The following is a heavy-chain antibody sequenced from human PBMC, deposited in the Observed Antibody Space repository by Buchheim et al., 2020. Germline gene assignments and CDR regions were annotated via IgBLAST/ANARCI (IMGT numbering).Heavy chain of an antibody. Sequence: QVTLKESGPALVKPTQTLTVTCTFSGFSLSTIGMRVNWMRQPPGKALEWLARIDWDGDKFYSTSLKTRLTISKDTSKNQVVLTMTNMDPVDTATYYCARMSLGYDSSGFDAFDIWGQGT. D-gene: IGHD3-22*01. CDR2: IDWDGDK. V-gene: IGHV2-70*04. CDR3: ARMSLGYDSSGFDAFDI. J-gene: IGHJ3*02. CDR1: GFSLSTIGMR.